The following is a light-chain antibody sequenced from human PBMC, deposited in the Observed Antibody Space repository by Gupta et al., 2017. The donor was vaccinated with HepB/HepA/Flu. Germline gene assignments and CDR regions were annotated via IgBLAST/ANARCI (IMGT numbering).Light chain of an antibody. CDR3: LQHMRDPLT. V-gene: IGKV1-17*01. CDR2: AAS. J-gene: IGKJ1*01. Sequence: DIQMPQSPSSLSSSVGDRVTITCRASQGIRNDLGWYQQKPGKAPKRLIYAASSLQSGVPSRCSGRGSGKVFTLTSSRLQHEDVATYYWLQHMRDPLTFGRGTKVEIK. CDR1: QGIRND.